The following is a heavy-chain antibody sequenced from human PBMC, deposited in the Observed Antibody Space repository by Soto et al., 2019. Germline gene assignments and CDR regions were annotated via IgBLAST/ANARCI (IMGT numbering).Heavy chain of an antibody. CDR1: GGTFSSYA. Sequence: SVKVSCKASGGTFSSYAISWVRQAPGQGLEWMGGIIPIFGTANYAQKFQGRVTITADKSTSTAYMELSSLRSEDTAVYYCALSRGFGELLLGNYYYYGMDVWGQGTTVTVS. J-gene: IGHJ6*02. D-gene: IGHD3-10*01. V-gene: IGHV1-69*06. CDR3: ALSRGFGELLLGNYYYYGMDV. CDR2: IIPIFGTA.